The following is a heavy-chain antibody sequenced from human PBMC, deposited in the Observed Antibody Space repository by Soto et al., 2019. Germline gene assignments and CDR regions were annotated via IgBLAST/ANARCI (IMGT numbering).Heavy chain of an antibody. CDR2: IYSGGTT. CDR3: ARSTYYDILTGSYYYYAMDV. J-gene: IGHJ6*02. D-gene: IGHD3-9*01. CDR1: GFTVGSSY. Sequence: PGGSLRLSCAASGFTVGSSYMSWVRQAPGKGLEWVSVIYSGGTTYYADSVKGRFTISRENSKNTLYLHMNSLRAEDTAVYYCARSTYYDILTGSYYYYAMDVWGQGTTVTVSS. V-gene: IGHV3-53*01.